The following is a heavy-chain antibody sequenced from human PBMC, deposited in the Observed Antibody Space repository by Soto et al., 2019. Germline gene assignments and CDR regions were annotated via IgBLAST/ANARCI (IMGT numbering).Heavy chain of an antibody. CDR2: IYHSGST. V-gene: IGHV4-30-2*01. Sequence: QLQLQESGSGLVKPSQTLSLTCAVSGGSISSGGYSWSWIRQPPGKGLEWIGYIYHSGSTYYNPSLQGRLTISVDRAKNQFSLTLSSVTAADTAVYDCASAFGSSGYRWGQGTLVTVSS. D-gene: IGHD3-22*01. J-gene: IGHJ4*02. CDR3: ASAFGSSGYR. CDR1: GGSISSGGYS.